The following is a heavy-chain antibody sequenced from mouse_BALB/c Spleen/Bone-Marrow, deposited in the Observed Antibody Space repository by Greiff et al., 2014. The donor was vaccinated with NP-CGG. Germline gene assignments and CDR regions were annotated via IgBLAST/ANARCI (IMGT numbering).Heavy chain of an antibody. CDR2: IWAVGST. V-gene: IGHV2-9*02. CDR3: ARERENDGYYDIDY. CDR1: GFSLTSYG. Sequence: VQLVESGPGPEAPSQSLSITCTVSGFSLTSYGVHWVRQPPGKGLEWLGVIWAVGSTNYNSALMSRLSISKDNSKSQVFLKMNSLQTDDTAMYYCARERENDGYYDIDYWGQGTTLTVSS. D-gene: IGHD2-3*01. J-gene: IGHJ2*01.